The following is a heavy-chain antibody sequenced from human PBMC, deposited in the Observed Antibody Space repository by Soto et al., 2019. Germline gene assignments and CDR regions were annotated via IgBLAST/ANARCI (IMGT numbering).Heavy chain of an antibody. CDR3: ARSHSTVNWFDP. J-gene: IGHJ5*02. D-gene: IGHD6-13*01. CDR1: GFTFSSYA. CDR2: ISYDGSNK. V-gene: IGHV3-30-3*01. Sequence: LRLSCAASGFTFSSYAMHWVRQAPGKGLEWVAVISYDGSNKYYADSVKGRFTISRDNSKNTLYLQMNSLRAEDTAVYYCARSHSTVNWFDPWGQGTLVTVSS.